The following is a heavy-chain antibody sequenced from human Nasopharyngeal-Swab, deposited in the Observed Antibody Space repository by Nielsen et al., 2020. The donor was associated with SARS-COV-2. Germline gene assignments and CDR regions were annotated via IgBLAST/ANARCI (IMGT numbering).Heavy chain of an antibody. D-gene: IGHD5-12*01. Sequence: WVRQAPGQGLEWMGIVNPSGGSTSYAQKFQGRVTMTRDTSTSTVYMELSSLRSEDTAVYYCARDQKYSGYDGSGYWGQGTLVTVSS. CDR3: ARDQKYSGYDGSGY. CDR2: VNPSGGST. V-gene: IGHV1-46*01. J-gene: IGHJ4*02.